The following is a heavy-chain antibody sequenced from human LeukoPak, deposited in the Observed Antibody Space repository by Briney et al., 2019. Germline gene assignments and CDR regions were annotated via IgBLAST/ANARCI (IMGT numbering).Heavy chain of an antibody. CDR3: VRAAGSGYYFYMDV. J-gene: IGHJ6*03. D-gene: IGHD3-10*01. CDR2: ISSSGSYI. V-gene: IGHV3-21*04. Sequence: TGGSLRLSCAASRFTFSSYSMNWVRQAPGKGLEWVSSISSSGSYIYYADSVKGRFTISRDNAKNSLYLQMNSLRAEDTALYHCVRAAGSGYYFYMDVWGKGTTVTISS. CDR1: RFTFSSYS.